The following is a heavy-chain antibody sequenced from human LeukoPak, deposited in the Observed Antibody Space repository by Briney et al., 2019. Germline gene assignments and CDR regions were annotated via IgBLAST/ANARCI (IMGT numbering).Heavy chain of an antibody. J-gene: IGHJ6*02. Sequence: GASVKVSCKASGYTFTSYGISWVRQAPGQGLEWMGWISAYNGNTNYAQKLQGRVTMTTDTSTSTAYMELRSLRSDDTAVYYCARVGPWGHSTTGYYYYGMDVWGQGTTVTVSS. V-gene: IGHV1-18*01. CDR1: GYTFTSYG. CDR3: ARVGPWGHSTTGYYYYGMDV. CDR2: ISAYNGNT. D-gene: IGHD4-17*01.